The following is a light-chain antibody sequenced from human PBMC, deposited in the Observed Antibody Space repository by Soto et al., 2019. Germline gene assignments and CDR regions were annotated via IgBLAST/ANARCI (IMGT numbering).Light chain of an antibody. CDR3: AAWDDSLNGSYV. CDR1: SSNIGSNT. V-gene: IGLV1-44*01. Sequence: QAVVTQPPSASGTPGQRVTISCSGSSSNIGSNTVNWYQQLPGTAPKLLIYSNNQRPSGVPDRFSGSKTGTSASLAISGLQSVDEADYYCAAWDDSLNGSYVFGTGTKLTVL. J-gene: IGLJ1*01. CDR2: SNN.